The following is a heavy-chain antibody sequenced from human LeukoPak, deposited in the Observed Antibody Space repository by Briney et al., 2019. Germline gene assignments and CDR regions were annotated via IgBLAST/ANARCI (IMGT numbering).Heavy chain of an antibody. CDR1: GYPISSGYY. CDR2: IYHSGST. Sequence: SETLSLTCGVSGYPISSGYYWGWIRQPPGKGLEWIGSIYHSGSTYYNASLKSRVTISVDTSKNQFSLELSSVTAADTAVYYCARDRDSNGWTVAFDFWGQGTMVTVSS. V-gene: IGHV4-38-2*02. D-gene: IGHD6-19*01. J-gene: IGHJ3*01. CDR3: ARDRDSNGWTVAFDF.